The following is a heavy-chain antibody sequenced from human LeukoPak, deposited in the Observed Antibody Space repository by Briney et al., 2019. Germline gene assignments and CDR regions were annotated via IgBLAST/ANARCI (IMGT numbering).Heavy chain of an antibody. Sequence: ASVKVSCKASGYTFTRYDINWVRQATGQGLEWMGWMNPNSGNTGYAQKFQGRVTMTRNTSISTAYMELSSLRSEDTAVYYCARGREAQYYYDSSGYDYWGQGTLVTVSS. J-gene: IGHJ4*02. CDR2: MNPNSGNT. CDR3: ARGREAQYYYDSSGYDY. D-gene: IGHD3-22*01. V-gene: IGHV1-8*01. CDR1: GYTFTRYD.